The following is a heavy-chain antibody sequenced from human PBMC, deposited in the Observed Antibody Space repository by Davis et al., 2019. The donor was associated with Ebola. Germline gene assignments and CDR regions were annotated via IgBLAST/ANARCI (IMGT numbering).Heavy chain of an antibody. CDR1: GGSISSYY. CDR3: ARVIDSSWYSNWFDP. Sequence: SETLSLTCTVSGGSISSYYWSWIRQPPGKGLEWIGYIYYSGSTNYNPSLKSRVTISVDTSKNQFSLKLSSVTAADTAVYYCARVIDSSWYSNWFDPWGQGTLVTVSS. CDR2: IYYSGST. D-gene: IGHD6-13*01. V-gene: IGHV4-59*01. J-gene: IGHJ5*02.